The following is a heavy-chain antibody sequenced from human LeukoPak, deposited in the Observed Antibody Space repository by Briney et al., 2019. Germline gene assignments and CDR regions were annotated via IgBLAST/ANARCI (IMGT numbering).Heavy chain of an antibody. CDR3: AKDHGTYYYDSSGP. D-gene: IGHD3-22*01. J-gene: IGHJ5*02. Sequence: GGSLRLSCAASGFTFSSYGMHWVRQAPGKGLEWVAFIRYDGSNKYYVDSVKGRFTISRDNSKNTLYLQMNSLRAEDTAVYYCAKDHGTYYYDSSGPWGQGTLVTVSS. CDR2: IRYDGSNK. V-gene: IGHV3-30*02. CDR1: GFTFSSYG.